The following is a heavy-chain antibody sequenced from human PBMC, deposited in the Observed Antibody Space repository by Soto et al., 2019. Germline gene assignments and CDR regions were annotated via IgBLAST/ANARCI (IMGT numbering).Heavy chain of an antibody. D-gene: IGHD2-2*01. CDR1: GGTFSSYT. J-gene: IGHJ5*01. V-gene: IGHV1-69*02. CDR3: SRGIASLVDS. Sequence: QVQLVQSGAEVKKPGSSVRVSCTPSGGTFSSYTISWVRQAPGQGLEWMGRIVPITGMTRYAQKFQGRLTITALTSTATSFLEQSPLTSGGSAVHLCSRGIASLVDSWGHG. CDR2: IVPITGMT.